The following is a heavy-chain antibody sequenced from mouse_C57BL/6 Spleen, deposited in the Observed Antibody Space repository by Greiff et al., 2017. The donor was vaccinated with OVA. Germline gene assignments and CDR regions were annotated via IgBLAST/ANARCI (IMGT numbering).Heavy chain of an antibody. CDR3: AREDFYYGYDY. Sequence: QVQLQQSGPELVKPGASVKISCKASGYAFSSSWMNWVKQRPGKGLEWIGRIYPGDGDTNYNGKFKGKATLTADKSSSTAYMQLSSLTSEDSAVYFCAREDFYYGYDYWGQGTSVTVSS. CDR1: GYAFSSSW. V-gene: IGHV1-82*01. D-gene: IGHD2-2*01. J-gene: IGHJ4*01. CDR2: IYPGDGDT.